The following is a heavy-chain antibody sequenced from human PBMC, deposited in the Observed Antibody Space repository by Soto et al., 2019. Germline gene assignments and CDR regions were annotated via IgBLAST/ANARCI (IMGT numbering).Heavy chain of an antibody. CDR1: GFTFSNFI. Sequence: PGGSLRLSCSASGFTFSNFIMHWVRQAPGTGLEFVSAILVNGHTTYYADSVKGRFTISRDNSMNTLYLXMSSLRAGDTAVYYCARKAVSTMSYFDFWGQGTLVTVSS. J-gene: IGHJ4*02. CDR3: ARKAVSTMSYFDF. V-gene: IGHV3-64D*08. D-gene: IGHD6-19*01. CDR2: ILVNGHTT.